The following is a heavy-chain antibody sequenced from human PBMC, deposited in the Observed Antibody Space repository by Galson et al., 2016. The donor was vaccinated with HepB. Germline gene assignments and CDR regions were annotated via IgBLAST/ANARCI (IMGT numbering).Heavy chain of an antibody. CDR3: TRDTFGPTDS. CDR2: IDGDGSET. V-gene: IGHV3-74*01. CDR1: GFTFSNYW. D-gene: IGHD3-16*01. J-gene: IGHJ4*02. Sequence: SLRLSCAASGFTFSNYWMHWVRQAPGKGLVWVSRIDGDGSETSYADSVKGRFTISRDNAKNTLYLQMNSLRVEDTAVYYCTRDTFGPTDSWGQGTLVSVSP.